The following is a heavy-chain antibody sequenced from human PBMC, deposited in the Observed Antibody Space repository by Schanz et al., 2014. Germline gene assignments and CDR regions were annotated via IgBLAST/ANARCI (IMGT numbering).Heavy chain of an antibody. D-gene: IGHD3-3*02. V-gene: IGHV3-11*01. Sequence: QVQLVESGGGLVKPGGSLRLSCTASGFTFRDYQMTWIRQAPGKGLEWVSYITSGSAKFYADSVKGRFTISRDNAKNSLFLQMNSLQTDDTAVYYCFSMHYGNSVYWGQGTLVTVSS. J-gene: IGHJ4*02. CDR2: ITSGSAK. CDR3: FSMHYGNSVY. CDR1: GFTFRDYQ.